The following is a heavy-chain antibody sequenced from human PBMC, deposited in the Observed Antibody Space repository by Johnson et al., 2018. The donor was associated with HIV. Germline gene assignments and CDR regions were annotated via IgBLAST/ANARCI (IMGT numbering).Heavy chain of an antibody. CDR1: GFTFSSYG. J-gene: IGHJ3*02. Sequence: QVQLVESGGGVVQPGRSLRLSCAASGFTFSSYGMHWVRQAPGKGLECVAVISYDGSNKYYADSVKGRCTISRDNSKNTLYLQMNSLRAEDTAVYYCARDDTMMHGFDIWGQGTMVTVSS. CDR2: ISYDGSNK. V-gene: IGHV3-30*03. D-gene: IGHD3-22*01. CDR3: ARDDTMMHGFDI.